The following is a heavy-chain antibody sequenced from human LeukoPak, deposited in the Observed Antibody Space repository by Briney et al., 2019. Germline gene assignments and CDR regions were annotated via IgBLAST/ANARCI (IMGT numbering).Heavy chain of an antibody. J-gene: IGHJ6*02. Sequence: ASVKVSCKASGYTFTSYAMNWVRQAPGQGLEWMGWINTNTGNPTYAQGFTGRFVFSLDTSVSTAYLQISSLKAEDTAVYYCAGSAATVHYYYGMDVWGQGTTVTVYS. CDR1: GYTFTSYA. CDR3: AGSAATVHYYYGMDV. V-gene: IGHV7-4-1*02. D-gene: IGHD2-15*01. CDR2: INTNTGNP.